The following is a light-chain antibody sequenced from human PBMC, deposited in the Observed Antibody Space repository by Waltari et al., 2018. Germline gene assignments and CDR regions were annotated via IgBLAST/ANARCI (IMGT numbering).Light chain of an antibody. CDR1: QSLVDTDGNTS. CDR2: KVS. J-gene: IGKJ1*01. V-gene: IGKV2-24*01. Sequence: DLVMTQTPLSSLVSLGQPASISCRSSQSLVDTDGNTSLSWLHQRPGQPPRLLIYKVSNRFSGVPDRFSGSGAGTDFTLKISRVEAEDVGIYYCAQATHFPRTFGQGTKVEI. CDR3: AQATHFPRT.